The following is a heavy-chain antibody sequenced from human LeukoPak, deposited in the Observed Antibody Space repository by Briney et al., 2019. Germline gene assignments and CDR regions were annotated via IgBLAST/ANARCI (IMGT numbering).Heavy chain of an antibody. CDR2: ISSSSSYI. J-gene: IGHJ4*02. CDR1: GFTSISDS. Sequence: PSGSLILSCAAPGFTSISDSMNWVLQAPGKGLGRVSAISSSSSYIYEADAVKGRFTISRDNATNSMYLQMNRLRAEDTDVYYCASEYYYDSSGYYYVPSYFDYWGQGTLVTVSS. V-gene: IGHV3-21*01. CDR3: ASEYYYDSSGYYYVPSYFDY. D-gene: IGHD3-22*01.